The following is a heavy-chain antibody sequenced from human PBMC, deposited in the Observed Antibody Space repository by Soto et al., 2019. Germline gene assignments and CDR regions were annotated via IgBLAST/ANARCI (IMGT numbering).Heavy chain of an antibody. CDR2: ISAYNGNT. D-gene: IGHD2-2*01. Sequence: GAPVKGSCKASGYTFTSYGISWVRQAPGQRPEGMGWISAYNGNTNYAQKLQGRVTMTTDTSTSTAYMELRSLRSDDTAVYYCAREGYCSSTSCRDYYYYYGMDVWGQGTTVTVSS. V-gene: IGHV1-18*01. CDR1: GYTFTSYG. CDR3: AREGYCSSTSCRDYYYYYGMDV. J-gene: IGHJ6*02.